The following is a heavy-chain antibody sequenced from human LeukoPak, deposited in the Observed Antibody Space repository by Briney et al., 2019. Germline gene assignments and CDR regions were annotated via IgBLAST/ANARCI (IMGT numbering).Heavy chain of an antibody. J-gene: IGHJ6*02. Sequence: ASVKVSCKASGYTFTGYYMHWVRQAPGQGLEWMGWINPNGGGTNYAQKFQGRVTMTRDTSISTAYMELSRLRSDDTAVYYCARLPTYYYYGMDVWGQGTTVTVSS. CDR2: INPNGGGT. V-gene: IGHV1-2*02. CDR1: GYTFTGYY. CDR3: ARLPTYYYYGMDV.